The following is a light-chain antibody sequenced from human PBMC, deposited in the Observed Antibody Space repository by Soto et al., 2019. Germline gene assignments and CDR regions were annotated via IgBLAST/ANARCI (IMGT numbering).Light chain of an antibody. Sequence: EIVLTQSPGTLYLSQGERATLSCRASQSVSSSYLAWYQQKPGQAPRLLIYNAFNRATGIPDRFSGSGSGTDFTLTISRLEPEDFAVYYCQQYGSSPGTFGGGTKVDIK. CDR2: NAF. CDR1: QSVSSSY. CDR3: QQYGSSPGT. V-gene: IGKV3-20*01. J-gene: IGKJ4*01.